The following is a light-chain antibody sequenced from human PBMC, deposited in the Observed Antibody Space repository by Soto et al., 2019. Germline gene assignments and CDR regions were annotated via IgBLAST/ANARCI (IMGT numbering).Light chain of an antibody. Sequence: EIVLTQSPGTLSLSPGERATLSCRATQSVSSSYLAWYQQKPGQAPRLVIFGASSRATGIPDRFSGSGSGTDFTLTISRREPEDFAVYYCQHYGSSPRTTFGQGTKLEIK. V-gene: IGKV3-20*01. CDR3: QHYGSSPRTT. CDR1: QSVSSSY. J-gene: IGKJ2*01. CDR2: GAS.